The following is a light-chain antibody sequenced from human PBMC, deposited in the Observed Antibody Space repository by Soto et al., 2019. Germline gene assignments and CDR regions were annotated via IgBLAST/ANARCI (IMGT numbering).Light chain of an antibody. CDR2: EVS. Sequence: QSALTQPPSASGSPGQSVTISCTGTSSDVGGYNYVSWYQQHPGKAPKLMIYEVSKRPSGVPDPFSGSKSGNTASLTVSGIQAEDEADYYCSSYAGSHNVLFGGGTKLTVL. CDR3: SSYAGSHNVL. V-gene: IGLV2-8*01. CDR1: SSDVGGYNY. J-gene: IGLJ2*01.